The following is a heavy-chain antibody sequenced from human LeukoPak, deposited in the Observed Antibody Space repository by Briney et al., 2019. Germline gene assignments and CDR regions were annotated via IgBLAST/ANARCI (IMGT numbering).Heavy chain of an antibody. D-gene: IGHD5-18*01. V-gene: IGHV3-23*01. CDR2: ISGGDVST. CDR3: AKDKDTAFDY. CDR1: GFTFSSYA. J-gene: IGHJ4*02. Sequence: GGSLRLSCAASGFTFSSYAMSWVRQAPGKGLDWVSSISGGDVSTYYADSVKGRFTISRDNSKNTLYLQMNSLRTEDTAVYYCAKDKDTAFDYWGQGTLVTVSS.